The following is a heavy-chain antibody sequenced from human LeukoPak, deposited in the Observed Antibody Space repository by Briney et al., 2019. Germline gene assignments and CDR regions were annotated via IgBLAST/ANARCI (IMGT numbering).Heavy chain of an antibody. Sequence: PGGSLRLSCAASGFIFSSHSMNWVRQAPGKGLEWVSHISSSSSTIYYADSVRGRFTISRDNARNSLYLQMNSLRAEDTAVYYCARGKGDYSNYRGMDVWGKGTTVTVSS. CDR3: ARGKGDYSNYRGMDV. J-gene: IGHJ6*03. V-gene: IGHV3-48*01. D-gene: IGHD4-11*01. CDR1: GFIFSSHS. CDR2: ISSSSSTI.